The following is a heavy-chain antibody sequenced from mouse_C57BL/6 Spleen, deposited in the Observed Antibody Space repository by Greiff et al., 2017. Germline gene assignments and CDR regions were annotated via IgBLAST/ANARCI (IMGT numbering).Heavy chain of an antibody. J-gene: IGHJ4*01. CDR3: ARRGTEADAMDY. V-gene: IGHV1-52*01. CDR2: IDPSDSET. D-gene: IGHD3-3*01. CDR1: GYTFTSYW. Sequence: QVQLQQPGAELVRPGSSVKLSCKASGYTFTSYWMHWVKQRPIQGLEWIGNIDPSDSETHYNQKFKDKATLPVDKSSSTAYMQLSSLTSEDSAVYYFARRGTEADAMDYWGQGTSVTVSS.